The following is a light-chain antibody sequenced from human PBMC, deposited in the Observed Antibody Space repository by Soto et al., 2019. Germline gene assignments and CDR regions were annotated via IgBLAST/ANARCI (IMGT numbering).Light chain of an antibody. CDR1: SSDVGGYNY. CDR2: DVS. J-gene: IGLJ2*01. Sequence: QSALTQPASVSGSPGQSITISCTGTSSDVGGYNYVSWYQQHPGNAPKLMIYDVSNRPSGVSNRFSGSKSGNTASLTISGLQAEDAADYYCSSYTSSSPVVFGGGTKLTVL. CDR3: SSYTSSSPVV. V-gene: IGLV2-14*01.